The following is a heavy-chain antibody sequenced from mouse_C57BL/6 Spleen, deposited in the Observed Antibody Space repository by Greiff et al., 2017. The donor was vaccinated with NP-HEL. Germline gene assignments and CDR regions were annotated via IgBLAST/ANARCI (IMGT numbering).Heavy chain of an antibody. CDR1: GYAFSSYW. J-gene: IGHJ2*01. D-gene: IGHD2-5*01. Sequence: QVQLQQSGAELVKPGASVKISCKASGYAFSSYWMNWVKQRPGKGLEWIGQIYPGDGDTNYNGKFKGKATLTADKSSSTAYMQLSSLTSEDSAVYFWASTHYYSNDDFDYWGQGTTLTVSS. CDR3: ASTHYYSNDDFDY. CDR2: IYPGDGDT. V-gene: IGHV1-80*01.